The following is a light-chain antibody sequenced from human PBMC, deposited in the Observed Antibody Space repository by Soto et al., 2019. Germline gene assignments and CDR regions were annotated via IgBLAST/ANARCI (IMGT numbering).Light chain of an antibody. CDR3: CLYAVTFYV. CDR1: SSYVGTYDF. J-gene: IGLJ1*01. Sequence: QSVLTQPRSVSGSPGQSVTISCTGTSSYVGTYDFVSWYQQHPGKAPRLMIFDVSERRAGVPDRFSGSKSGNTASLTISGLQAEDEADYYCCLYAVTFYVFGTGTKVTVL. V-gene: IGLV2-11*01. CDR2: DVS.